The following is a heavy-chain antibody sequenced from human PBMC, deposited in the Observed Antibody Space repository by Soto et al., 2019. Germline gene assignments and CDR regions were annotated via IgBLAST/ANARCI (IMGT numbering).Heavy chain of an antibody. CDR2: ITGDGTNT. V-gene: IGHV3-74*01. J-gene: IGHJ4*02. Sequence: EVHLVQSGGGLVQRGGSLRLSCAASGFDFSSYWLHWVRQAPGKGLMIVSRITGDGTNTAYATSVKGRFTISRDNAKNMVYLQMDILKAEDTAVYYCARDGGYGTPFDYWGQGALVTVSS. CDR3: ARDGGYGTPFDY. D-gene: IGHD5-12*01. CDR1: GFDFSSYW.